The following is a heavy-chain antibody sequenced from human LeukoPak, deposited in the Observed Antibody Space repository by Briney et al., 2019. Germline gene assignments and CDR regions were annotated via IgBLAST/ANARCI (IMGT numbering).Heavy chain of an antibody. D-gene: IGHD6-13*01. CDR3: ARVGSSSWYDYYYYMDV. CDR2: IYYSGST. J-gene: IGHJ6*03. Sequence: SETLSLTCTVSGGSISSHYWSWIRQPPGKGLEWIGYIYYSGSTNYNPSLKSRVTISVDTSKNQFSLKLSSVTAADTAVYYCARVGSSSWYDYYYYMDVWGKGTTVTVSS. CDR1: GGSISSHY. V-gene: IGHV4-59*11.